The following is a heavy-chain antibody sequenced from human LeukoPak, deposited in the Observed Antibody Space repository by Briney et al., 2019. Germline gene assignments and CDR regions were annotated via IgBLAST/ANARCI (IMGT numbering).Heavy chain of an antibody. CDR1: GGSISSSSYY. V-gene: IGHV4-39*07. CDR3: ASSLNAYYYDSSGFDY. Sequence: PSETLSLTCTVSGGSISSSSYYWGWIRQPPGKGLEWIGSIYYSGSTNYNPSLKSRVTISVDTSKNQFSLKLSSVTAADTAVYYCASSLNAYYYDSSGFDYWGQGTLVTVSS. D-gene: IGHD3-22*01. J-gene: IGHJ4*02. CDR2: IYYSGST.